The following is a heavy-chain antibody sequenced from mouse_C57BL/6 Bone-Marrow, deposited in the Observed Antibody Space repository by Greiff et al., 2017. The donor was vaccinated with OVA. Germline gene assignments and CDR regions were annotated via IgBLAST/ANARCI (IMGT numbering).Heavy chain of an antibody. CDR1: GYAFTNYL. V-gene: IGHV1-54*01. Sequence: VQLQQSGAELVRPGTSVKVSCKASGYAFTNYLIEWVKQRPGQGLEWIGVINPGSGGTNYNEKFKGKATLTADKSSSTAYMQLSSLTSEDSAVYFCARDGSSYCYFDYWGQGTTLTVSS. CDR2: INPGSGGT. J-gene: IGHJ2*01. D-gene: IGHD1-1*01. CDR3: ARDGSSYCYFDY.